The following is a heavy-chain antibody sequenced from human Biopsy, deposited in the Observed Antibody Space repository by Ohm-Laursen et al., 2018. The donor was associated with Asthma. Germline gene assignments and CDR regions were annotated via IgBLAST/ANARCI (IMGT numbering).Heavy chain of an antibody. CDR3: ARCQVGYSSGWSLLLKKIYYSGMDV. J-gene: IGHJ6*02. D-gene: IGHD6-19*01. CDR2: IMIVFGTT. V-gene: IGHV1-69*13. CDR1: GGTFSNFA. Sequence: GASVKASCKAPGGTFSNFAISWVRQDPGQGLEWLGGIMIVFGTTKYAQKFQGRVTITADESTSTAYMEVTSLRSEDTAIYYCARCQVGYSSGWSLLLKKIYYSGMDVWGQGTAVTVSS.